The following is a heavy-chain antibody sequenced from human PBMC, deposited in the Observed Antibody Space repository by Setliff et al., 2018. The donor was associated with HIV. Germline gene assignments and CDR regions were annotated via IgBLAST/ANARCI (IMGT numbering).Heavy chain of an antibody. V-gene: IGHV1-18*01. CDR2: ITDDNRDT. J-gene: IGHJ3*02. CDR1: GYMFGPYG. CDR3: ARVPEIPLSGLYTSWGAFDI. D-gene: IGHD2-2*01. Sequence: ASVKVSCKASGYMFGPYGFSWVRQVPGQRPEWMGWITDDNRDTHSARNFQGRITLTTDISSTTAYMELGSLTSDDTAVYYCARVPEIPLSGLYTSWGAFDIWGQGTKVTVSS.